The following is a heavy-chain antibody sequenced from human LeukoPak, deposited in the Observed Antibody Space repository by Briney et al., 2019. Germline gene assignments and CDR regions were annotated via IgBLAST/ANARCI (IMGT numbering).Heavy chain of an antibody. CDR2: IYYSGST. J-gene: IGHJ4*02. CDR1: GGSISSSSYY. D-gene: IGHD3-16*02. V-gene: IGHV4-39*07. CDR3: ARMVLNDYVWGSYRYPFEYYFDY. Sequence: PSETLSLTCTVSGGSISSSSYYWGWIRQPPGKGLEWIGSIYYSGSTYYNPSLKSRVAISVDTSKNQFSLKLSSVTAADTAVYYCARMVLNDYVWGSYRYPFEYYFDYWGQGTLVTVSS.